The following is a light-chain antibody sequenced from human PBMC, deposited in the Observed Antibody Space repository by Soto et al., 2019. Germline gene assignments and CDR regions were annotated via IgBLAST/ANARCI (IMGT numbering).Light chain of an antibody. CDR1: QSISSY. V-gene: IGKV1-39*01. Sequence: DIQMTQSPSSLSASVGDRVTITCRASQSISSYLNWYQQKPGKAPKLLIYAGSSLQSGVPSRFSGRGSGADFTLPISSLQPEDFATYYWQQTYSIPVTFGQGTKLEMK. J-gene: IGKJ2*01. CDR2: AGS. CDR3: QQTYSIPVT.